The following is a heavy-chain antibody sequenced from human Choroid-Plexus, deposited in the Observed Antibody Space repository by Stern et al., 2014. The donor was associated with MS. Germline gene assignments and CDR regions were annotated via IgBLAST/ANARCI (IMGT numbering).Heavy chain of an antibody. CDR2: ISYDGSDK. CDR1: GFTFSNFG. Sequence: VQLVESGGGVAQPGRPLILSCAASGFTFSNFGMHWVRQAPGKGLEWVALISYDGSDKNYADSVKGRFTIFGDNSKNTLYMHMNSLRAEDTAVYYCAKDRQWSTYFFDYWGQGSLVTVSS. D-gene: IGHD2-15*01. CDR3: AKDRQWSTYFFDY. V-gene: IGHV3-30*18. J-gene: IGHJ4*02.